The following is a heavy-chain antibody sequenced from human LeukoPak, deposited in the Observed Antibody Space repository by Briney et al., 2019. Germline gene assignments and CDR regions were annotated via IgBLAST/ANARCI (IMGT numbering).Heavy chain of an antibody. Sequence: PSETLSLTCTVSGGSISSYYWSWVRQPPGKGLEWIGYIYYSGSTNYNPSLKSRVTISVDTSKNQFSLKLSSVTAADTAVYYCARGVDTAMALDYWGQGTLVTVSS. CDR2: IYYSGST. D-gene: IGHD5-18*01. V-gene: IGHV4-59*01. J-gene: IGHJ4*02. CDR3: ARGVDTAMALDY. CDR1: GGSISSYY.